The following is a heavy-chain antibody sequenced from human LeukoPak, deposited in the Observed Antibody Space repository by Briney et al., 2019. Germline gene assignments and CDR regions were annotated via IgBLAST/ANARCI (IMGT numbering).Heavy chain of an antibody. CDR3: ARHPRGMVRGVRSWYYYYYMDV. CDR1: GFSINSGYY. V-gene: IGHV4-38-2*02. D-gene: IGHD3-10*01. CDR2: INHSGGT. Sequence: PSETLSLTCTVSGFSINSGYYWGWIRQPPGKGLEWIGSINHSGGTYYNPSLKSRVTIALDTAKKEFSLKLSSVPAADTAVYYCARHPRGMVRGVRSWYYYYYMDVWGKGTTVTISS. J-gene: IGHJ6*03.